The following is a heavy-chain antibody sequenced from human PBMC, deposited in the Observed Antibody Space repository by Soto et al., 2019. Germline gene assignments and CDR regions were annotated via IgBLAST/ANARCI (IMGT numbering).Heavy chain of an antibody. V-gene: IGHV4-31*03. D-gene: IGHD3-10*01. CDR3: VRGVLS. Sequence: QVQLQESGPGLVKASQTLSLTCNVSGGSISSGGYYWTWIRQHPGKGLEWIGNIHHSGSTFYNPSLKSRVSISVDTSKNQFSLKLSSVTAADTAVYFCVRGVLSWGQGTLVTASS. CDR1: GGSISSGGYY. CDR2: IHHSGST. J-gene: IGHJ1*01.